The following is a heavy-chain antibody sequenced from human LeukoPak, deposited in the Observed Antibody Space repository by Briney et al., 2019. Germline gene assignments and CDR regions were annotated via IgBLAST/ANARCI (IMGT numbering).Heavy chain of an antibody. CDR1: GDSITNEAYY. CDR3: ATRGGFGATFDS. D-gene: IGHD3-10*01. CDR2: IYYSGFT. J-gene: IGHJ4*02. Sequence: PSETLSLTCSVSGDSITNEAYYWGWIRQPPGKELEWMGTIYYSGFTHFNPSLRIRMAMSVDTSKNQFSLNLNSLTAADTAVYYCATRGGFGATFDSWGQGTLVTVSS. V-gene: IGHV4-39*01.